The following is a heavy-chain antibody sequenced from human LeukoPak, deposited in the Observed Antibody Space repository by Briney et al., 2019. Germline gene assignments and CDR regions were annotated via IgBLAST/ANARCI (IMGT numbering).Heavy chain of an antibody. J-gene: IGHJ6*03. V-gene: IGHV3-21*01. D-gene: IGHD6-19*01. CDR1: GFTFSTYT. Sequence: KPGGSLRLSCAASGFTFSTYTMNWVRQAPGKGLEWVSSITSSSSYIYYADSVKGRFTISRDNAKNSLYLQMNSLRVEDTAVYYCAKVLGDSSGWYEDYYMGVWGKGTTVTVSS. CDR2: ITSSSSYI. CDR3: AKVLGDSSGWYEDYYMGV.